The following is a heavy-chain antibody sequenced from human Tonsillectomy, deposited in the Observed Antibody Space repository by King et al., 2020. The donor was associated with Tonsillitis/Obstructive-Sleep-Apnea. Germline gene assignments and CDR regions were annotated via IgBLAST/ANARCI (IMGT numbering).Heavy chain of an antibody. V-gene: IGHV4-39*01. CDR1: GHSIRSSSYY. J-gene: IGHJ4*02. CDR3: ARHVRDGYGTKFDY. CDR2: IFYTGST. Sequence: QVQLQESCPGLVKPSETLSLTCTVSGHSIRSSSYYWGWIRPPPGKGLEWIGTIFYTGSTYYNPSLKSPVTISVDTSKNHFSLKLSAVTAADAAVYYCARHVRDGYGTKFDYWSQGTLVTVSS. D-gene: IGHD5-24*01.